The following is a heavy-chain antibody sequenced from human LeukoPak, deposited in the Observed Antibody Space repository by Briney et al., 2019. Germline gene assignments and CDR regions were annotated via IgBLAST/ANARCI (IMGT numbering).Heavy chain of an antibody. Sequence: GESLKISCKGSGYSFTSYWIGWVRQMPRKGLEWMGIIYPGDSDTRYSPSFQGQVTISADKSISTAYLQWSSLKASDTAMYYCARDLGYCSSTSCSTVNWFDPWGQGTLVTVSS. CDR2: IYPGDSDT. V-gene: IGHV5-51*01. D-gene: IGHD2-2*02. J-gene: IGHJ5*02. CDR1: GYSFTSYW. CDR3: ARDLGYCSSTSCSTVNWFDP.